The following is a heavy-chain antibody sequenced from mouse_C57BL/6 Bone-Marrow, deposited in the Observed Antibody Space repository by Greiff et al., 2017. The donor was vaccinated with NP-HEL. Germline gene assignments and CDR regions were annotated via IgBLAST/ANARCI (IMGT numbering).Heavy chain of an antibody. Sequence: DVKLVESGGGLVKPGGSLKLSCAASGFTFSSYAMSWVRQTPEERLEWVATISDGGSYTYYPDNVKGRFTISRDNAKNNLYLQMSHLKSEDTAMYYCARVGYSNYWGQGTTLTVSS. CDR2: ISDGGSYT. V-gene: IGHV5-4*03. J-gene: IGHJ2*01. D-gene: IGHD2-5*01. CDR1: GFTFSSYA. CDR3: ARVGYSNY.